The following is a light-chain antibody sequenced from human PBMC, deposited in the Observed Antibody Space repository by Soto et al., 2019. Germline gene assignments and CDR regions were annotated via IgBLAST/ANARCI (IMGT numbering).Light chain of an antibody. J-gene: IGLJ3*02. Sequence: QSVLTQPASVSGSPGQSITISCTGTSSDVGGYNYVSWYKQHPGKAPKLMIYDVSNRPSGVSNLFSGSKSGNTASLTISGLQAEDEADYYCSSYTSSSTNWVFGGGTQLTVL. V-gene: IGLV2-14*01. CDR3: SSYTSSSTNWV. CDR1: SSDVGGYNY. CDR2: DVS.